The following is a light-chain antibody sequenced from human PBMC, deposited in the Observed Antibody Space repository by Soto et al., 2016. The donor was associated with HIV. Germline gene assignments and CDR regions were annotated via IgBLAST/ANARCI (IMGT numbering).Light chain of an antibody. CDR3: QVWDIKDYI. Sequence: SYELTQPLSVSVSPGQTASITCSEANLWDKYVYWYQQKPGQSPLLVIQENNRRPSGVPERFSGSNSWGTATLTITGTQAMDEGDYYCQVWDIKDYIFGPGTKVTVL. CDR2: ENN. J-gene: IGLJ1*01. V-gene: IGLV3-1*01. CDR1: NLWDKY.